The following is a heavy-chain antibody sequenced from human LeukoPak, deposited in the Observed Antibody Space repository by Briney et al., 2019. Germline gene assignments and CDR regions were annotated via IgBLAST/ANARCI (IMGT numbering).Heavy chain of an antibody. V-gene: IGHV4-59*01. CDR2: IYYSGST. CDR1: GGSISSYY. J-gene: IGHJ4*02. Sequence: PLETLSLTCTVSGGSISSYYWSWIRQPPGKGLEWIGYIYYSGSTNYNPSLKSRVTISVDTSKNQFSLKLSSVTAADTAVYYCAREVGIAARPFDYWGQGTLVTVSS. CDR3: AREVGIAARPFDY. D-gene: IGHD6-6*01.